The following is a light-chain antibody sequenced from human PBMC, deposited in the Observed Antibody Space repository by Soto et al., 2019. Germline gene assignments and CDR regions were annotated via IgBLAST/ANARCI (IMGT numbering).Light chain of an antibody. V-gene: IGKV3-15*01. CDR3: QQYNNWPLYT. CDR2: RAS. CDR1: QTINTN. J-gene: IGKJ2*01. Sequence: EMVMTQSPATLSVSPGERATLSCRASQTINTNLAWYQQKPGQGPRLLIYRASTRATGIPARFSGSGSGTEFTLTISRLQSEDSALYYCQQYNNWPLYTFGQGTKLEIK.